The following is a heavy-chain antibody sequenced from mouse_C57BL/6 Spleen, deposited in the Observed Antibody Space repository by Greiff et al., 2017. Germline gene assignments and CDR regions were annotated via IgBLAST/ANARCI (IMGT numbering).Heavy chain of an antibody. Sequence: VQLQQSGPELVKPGASVKMSCKASGYTFTDYNMHWVKQSHGKSLEWIGYINPNNGGTSYNQKFKGKATLTVNKSSSTAYMELRSLTSEDSAVYYCARLGYGSSYHYFDYWGQGTTLTVSS. J-gene: IGHJ2*01. CDR1: GYTFTDYN. V-gene: IGHV1-22*01. D-gene: IGHD1-1*01. CDR2: INPNNGGT. CDR3: ARLGYGSSYHYFDY.